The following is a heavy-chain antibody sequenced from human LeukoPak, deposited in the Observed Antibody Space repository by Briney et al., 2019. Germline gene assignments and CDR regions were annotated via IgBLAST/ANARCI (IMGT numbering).Heavy chain of an antibody. Sequence: GGSLRLSCAASGFTFSSYAMSWVRQAPGKGLEWVPAISPSGNTIYYADSVKGRFTISRDNSKNTLYLQMNSLRAEDTAVYYCAKSTVTNDYWGQGTLVTVSS. J-gene: IGHJ4*02. CDR3: AKSTVTNDY. V-gene: IGHV3-23*01. D-gene: IGHD4-17*01. CDR2: ISPSGNTI. CDR1: GFTFSSYA.